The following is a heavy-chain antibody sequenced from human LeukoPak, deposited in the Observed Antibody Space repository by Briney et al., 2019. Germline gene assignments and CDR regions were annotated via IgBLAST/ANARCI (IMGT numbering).Heavy chain of an antibody. CDR2: VIPIFGTT. V-gene: IGHV1-69*01. CDR1: GGALSTDG. CDR3: ARVRRLYYYDSSGLDAFDI. D-gene: IGHD3-22*01. Sequence: SVKVSCKALGGALSTDGITWVRRAPGQGLEWMGGVIPIFGTTNYAQKFQGRVTITADESTSTAYMELSSLRSEDTAVYYCARVRRLYYYDSSGLDAFDIWGQGTMVTVSS. J-gene: IGHJ3*02.